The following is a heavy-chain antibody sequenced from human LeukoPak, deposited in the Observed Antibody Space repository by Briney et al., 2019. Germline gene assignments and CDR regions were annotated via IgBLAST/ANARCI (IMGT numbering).Heavy chain of an antibody. D-gene: IGHD3-3*01. CDR2: ISGGGDIT. V-gene: IGHV3-23*01. CDR1: GFNFANHA. CDR3: AKIRFLEWLLYSYFDY. Sequence: TGGSLRLSCAASGFNFANHAMSWVRQTPGKGLEWVSAISGGGDITYYADSVTGRFTISRDNSKDTLFLQMHSLRPGDTAVYYCAKIRFLEWLLYSYFDYWGQGTLVTVSS. J-gene: IGHJ4*02.